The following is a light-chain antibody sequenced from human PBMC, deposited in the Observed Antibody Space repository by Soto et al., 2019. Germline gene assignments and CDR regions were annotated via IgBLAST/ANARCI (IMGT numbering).Light chain of an antibody. V-gene: IGKV1-5*03. CDR2: KAS. CDR1: QGISTY. CDR3: QQYNSYSQT. J-gene: IGKJ1*01. Sequence: DIHMTQSPSSLSASLGDRVTITFRASQGISTYLNCYQQKPGKAPKLLIYKASSLESGVPSRFSGSGSGTEFTLTISSLQPDDFATYYCQQYNSYSQTFGQGTKVDI.